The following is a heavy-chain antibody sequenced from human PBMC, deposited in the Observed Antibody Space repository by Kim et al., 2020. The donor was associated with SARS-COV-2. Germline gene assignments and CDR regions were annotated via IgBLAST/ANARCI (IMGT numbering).Heavy chain of an antibody. CDR3: ARTAYYYGSGSYYYYGMDV. CDR1: GYSFTSYW. V-gene: IGHV5-51*01. Sequence: GESLKISCKGSGYSFTSYWIGWVRQMPGKGLEWMGIIYPGDSDTRYSPSFQGQVTISADKSISTAYLQWSSLKASDTAMYYCARTAYYYGSGSYYYYGMDVWGQGTTVTVSS. CDR2: IYPGDSDT. D-gene: IGHD3-10*01. J-gene: IGHJ6*02.